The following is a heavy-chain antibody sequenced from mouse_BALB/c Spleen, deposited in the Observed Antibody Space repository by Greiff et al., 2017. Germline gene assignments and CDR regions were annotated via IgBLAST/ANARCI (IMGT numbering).Heavy chain of an antibody. V-gene: IGHV5-15*02. CDR3: ARVGYRYDDYAMDY. D-gene: IGHD2-14*01. CDR2: ISNLAYSI. CDR1: GFTFSDYG. Sequence: EVKVEESGGGLVQPGGSRKLSCAASGFTFSDYGMAWVRQAPGKGPEWVAFISNLAYSIYYADTVTGRFTISGENAKNTLYLAMSSLRSEDTAMYYCARVGYRYDDYAMDYWGQGTSVTVSS. J-gene: IGHJ4*01.